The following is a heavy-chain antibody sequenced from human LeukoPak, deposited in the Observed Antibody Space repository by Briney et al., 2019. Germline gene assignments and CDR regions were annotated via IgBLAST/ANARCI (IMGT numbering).Heavy chain of an antibody. J-gene: IGHJ4*02. Sequence: SETLSLTCTVSDGSINTGYSYWGWIRQPPGKGLEWIGDVYFSGTTYFTSSLKSRVTTSLDTSKNQFSLKLNSVTAADTAMYYCARRRRGVLDYWGQGTLVSVSS. V-gene: IGHV4-39*01. CDR1: DGSINTGYSY. CDR3: ARRRRGVLDY. CDR2: VYFSGTT.